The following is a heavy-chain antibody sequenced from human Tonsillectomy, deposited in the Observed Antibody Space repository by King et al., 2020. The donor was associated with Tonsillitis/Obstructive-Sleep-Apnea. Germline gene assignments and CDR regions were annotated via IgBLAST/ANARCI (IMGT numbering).Heavy chain of an antibody. CDR3: AKDLDSGDYYYTMDV. D-gene: IGHD4-17*01. J-gene: IGHJ6*02. Sequence: VQLVESGGGVVQPGRSLRLSCAASGFTFNSYGMHWVRQAPGKGLEWVAVISYDGSSKYHADSVKGRFTISRDNSKNTLYLQMNSLRAEDTAVYYCAKDLDSGDYYYTMDVWGQGTTVTVSS. V-gene: IGHV3-30*18. CDR2: ISYDGSSK. CDR1: GFTFNSYG.